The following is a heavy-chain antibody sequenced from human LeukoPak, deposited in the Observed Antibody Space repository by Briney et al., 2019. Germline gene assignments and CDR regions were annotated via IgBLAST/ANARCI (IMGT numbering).Heavy chain of an antibody. CDR2: INPNSGGT. Sequence: ASVKVSCKASGYTFTGYYMHWVQQAPGQGLEWMGWINPNSGGTNYAQKFQGRVTMTRDTSISTAYMELSRLRSDDTAVYYCARGEWTMTTVTHAFDYWGQGTLVTVSS. CDR1: GYTFTGYY. CDR3: ARGEWTMTTVTHAFDY. D-gene: IGHD4-11*01. J-gene: IGHJ4*02. V-gene: IGHV1-2*02.